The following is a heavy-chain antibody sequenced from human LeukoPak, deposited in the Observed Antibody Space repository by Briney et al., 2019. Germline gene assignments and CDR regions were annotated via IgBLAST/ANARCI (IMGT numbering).Heavy chain of an antibody. J-gene: IGHJ4*02. V-gene: IGHV4-34*01. CDR1: GGSFSGYS. D-gene: IGHD6-19*01. CDR3: ARANSSGFDY. CDR2: INHSGST. Sequence: SETLSLTCAVNGGSFSGYSWSWIRQPPGKGLEWIGEINHSGSTNYNPSLKSRVTISVDTSKNQFPLKLSSVTAADTAVYYCARANSSGFDYWGQGTLVTVSS.